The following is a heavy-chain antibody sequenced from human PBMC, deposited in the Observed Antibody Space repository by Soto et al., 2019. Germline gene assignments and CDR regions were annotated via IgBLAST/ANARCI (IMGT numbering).Heavy chain of an antibody. CDR1: GFTFSNSA. CDR2: IRSSGGHT. CDR3: AKVQEFCGFNCYIVDS. J-gene: IGHJ4*02. Sequence: GGSLRLSCVASGFTFSNSAMSWVRHVPGRGLEWAAGIRSSGGHTNYADSVKGRFTISRDNSKDTLYLQMNSLRAEDTALYYCAKVQEFCGFNCYIVDSWGQGVLVTVSS. V-gene: IGHV3-23*01. D-gene: IGHD2-21*02.